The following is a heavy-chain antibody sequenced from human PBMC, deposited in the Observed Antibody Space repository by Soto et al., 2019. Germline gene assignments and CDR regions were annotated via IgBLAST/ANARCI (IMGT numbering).Heavy chain of an antibody. CDR3: ARGSGYDYGTGYYYGMDV. V-gene: IGHV1-69*06. CDR1: GGTCSGYA. J-gene: IGHJ6*02. Sequence: SVKVSCKASGGTCSGYAISWVRQAPGQGLEWMGGIIPIFGTANYAQKFQGRVTITADKSTSTAYMELSSLRSEDTAVYYCARGSGYDYGTGYYYGMDVWGQGTTVTVSS. CDR2: IIPIFGTA. D-gene: IGHD5-12*01.